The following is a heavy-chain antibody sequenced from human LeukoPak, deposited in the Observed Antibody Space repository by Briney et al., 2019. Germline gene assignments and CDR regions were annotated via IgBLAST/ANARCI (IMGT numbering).Heavy chain of an antibody. CDR2: INSDGSRT. Sequence: GGSLRLSCAASGFTFSSYWMHWVRQAPGKGLMWVSRINSDGSRTTYADSVRGRFTISRDNAKNTLYLQMNSLRADDTAVYYCAKGKDCWGQGTLVTVSS. V-gene: IGHV3-74*01. CDR3: AKGKDC. J-gene: IGHJ4*02. CDR1: GFTFSSYW.